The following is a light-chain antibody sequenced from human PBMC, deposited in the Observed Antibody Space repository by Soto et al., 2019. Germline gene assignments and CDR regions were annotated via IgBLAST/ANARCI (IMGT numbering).Light chain of an antibody. CDR3: EQYKSYPFT. J-gene: IGKJ4*01. V-gene: IGKV1-16*02. CDR2: AAS. Sequence: DIQMTQSPSSLSASVGERVTITCRASQGINNYLAWFQQKPGKAPKTLIYAASILQTGVPSKFSGIGSGTEFTLTIKSLQPDDSSTYYCEQYKSYPFTFGGGTRVEIK. CDR1: QGINNY.